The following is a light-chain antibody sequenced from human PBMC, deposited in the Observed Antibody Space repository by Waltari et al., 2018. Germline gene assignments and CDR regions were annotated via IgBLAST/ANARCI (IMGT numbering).Light chain of an antibody. V-gene: IGKV3-20*01. Sequence: ELLLTQSPGTLSLSPGETATLPCRASQSIGKYLVWYQQKPGQAPRLLMYEASRRATGIPDRFSGSGSGTDFSLTISRLEPEDFAVYYCQNHERLPATFGQGTKVEIK. CDR1: QSIGKY. J-gene: IGKJ1*01. CDR2: EAS. CDR3: QNHERLPAT.